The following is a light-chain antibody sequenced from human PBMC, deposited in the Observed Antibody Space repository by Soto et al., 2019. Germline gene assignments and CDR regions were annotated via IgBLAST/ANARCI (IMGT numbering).Light chain of an antibody. J-gene: IGKJ5*01. CDR1: QSLIMY. Sequence: DIQMTQSPASLSANVGDRVTITCRASQSLIMYLNWYQQKPGKAPNLLIYAASSLQSGVPSRFSGSGSGTDFTLTISSLQPEDSATYYCQQSYSAPITFGQGTRLEIK. CDR3: QQSYSAPIT. V-gene: IGKV1-39*01. CDR2: AAS.